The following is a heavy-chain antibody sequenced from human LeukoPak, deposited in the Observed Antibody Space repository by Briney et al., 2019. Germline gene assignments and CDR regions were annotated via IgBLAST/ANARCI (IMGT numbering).Heavy chain of an antibody. V-gene: IGHV4-61*01. CDR3: ARERGIAAAGALDRSWYFDL. CDR1: GGSVSSGSYY. J-gene: IGHJ2*01. D-gene: IGHD6-13*01. CDR2: TYYSGST. Sequence: PSETLSLTCTVSGGSVSSGSYYWSWIRQPPGKGLEWIGYTYYSGSTNYNPSLKSRVTISVDTSKNQFSLKLSSVTAADTAVYYCARERGIAAAGALDRSWYFDLWGRGTLVTVSS.